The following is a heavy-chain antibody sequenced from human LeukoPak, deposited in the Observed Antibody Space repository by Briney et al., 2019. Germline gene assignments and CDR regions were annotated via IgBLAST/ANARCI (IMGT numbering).Heavy chain of an antibody. V-gene: IGHV1-69*13. D-gene: IGHD3-22*01. CDR3: AYYYDSSGQFDP. CDR1: GGTFSSYA. J-gene: IGHJ5*02. Sequence: GASVKVSCKASGGTFSSYAISWVRQAPGQGLEWMGGIIPIFGTANYAQKFQGRVTITADESTSIAYMELSSLRSEDTAVYYCAYYYDSSGQFDPWGQGTLVTVSS. CDR2: IIPIFGTA.